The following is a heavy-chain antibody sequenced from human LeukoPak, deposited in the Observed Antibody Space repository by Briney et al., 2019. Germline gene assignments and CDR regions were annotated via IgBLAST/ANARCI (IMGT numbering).Heavy chain of an antibody. CDR3: AKDFYYGYSSRFQH. V-gene: IGHV3-74*01. J-gene: IGHJ1*01. Sequence: GGSLRLSCAASGFTFTNYGMHWVRQAPGKGLVWVSRINTDGRSTSYADSVRGRFTISRDNAENTLYLQMNSLRAEDTAVYYCAKDFYYGYSSRFQHWGQGTLVTVSS. D-gene: IGHD6-13*01. CDR1: GFTFTNYG. CDR2: INTDGRST.